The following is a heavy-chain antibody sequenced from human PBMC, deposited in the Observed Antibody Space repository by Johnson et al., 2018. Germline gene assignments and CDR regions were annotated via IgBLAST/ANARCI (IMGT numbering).Heavy chain of an antibody. Sequence: QVQLQESGPGLVKPSETLSLTCTVSGGSISSYYWSWIRQPPGKGLEWIGYIYYSGSTNYNPSLKSRVTISVDTSKNPFSLKLSSVTAADTAVYYCAQEGYGDYVGAFDIWGQGTMVTVSS. CDR1: GGSISSYY. J-gene: IGHJ3*02. CDR3: AQEGYGDYVGAFDI. D-gene: IGHD4-17*01. V-gene: IGHV4-59*01. CDR2: IYYSGST.